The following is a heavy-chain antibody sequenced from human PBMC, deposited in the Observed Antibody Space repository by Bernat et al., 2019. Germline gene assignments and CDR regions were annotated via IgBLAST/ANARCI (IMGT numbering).Heavy chain of an antibody. CDR2: IKSKTDGGTT. J-gene: IGHJ4*02. Sequence: EVQLVESGGGLVKPGGSLRLSCAASGFTFSNAWMSWVRQAPGKGLEWVGRIKSKTDGGTTDYAAPVKGRFTISRDDSKNTLYLQMNSLKTEDTAVYYGTTDSGSGWGFDYWGQGTLVTVSS. V-gene: IGHV3-15*01. CDR3: TTDSGSGWGFDY. D-gene: IGHD6-19*01. CDR1: GFTFSNAW.